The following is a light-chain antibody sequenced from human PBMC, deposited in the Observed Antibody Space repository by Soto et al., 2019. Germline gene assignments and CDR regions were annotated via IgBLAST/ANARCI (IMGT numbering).Light chain of an antibody. J-gene: IGLJ3*02. CDR3: CSYTSSTTWV. CDR2: AVS. CDR1: SSDVGGYNY. Sequence: QSALTQPASVSGSPGQSITISCTGTSSDVGGYNYVSWYQHHPSKAPKLMIYAVSNRPLGVSNRFSGSKSGNTASLTISGLQAEDEADYYCCSYTSSTTWVFGGGTKLTVL. V-gene: IGLV2-14*01.